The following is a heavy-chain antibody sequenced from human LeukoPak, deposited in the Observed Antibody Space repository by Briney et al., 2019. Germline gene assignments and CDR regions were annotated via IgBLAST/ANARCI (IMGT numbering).Heavy chain of an antibody. Sequence: GGSLRLSCAASGFTFSSYSMNWVRQAPGKGLEWVSYISSSSSTIYYADSVKGRFTISRDNAKNSLYLQMNRLRDEDTAVYYCARSSSWYLYYFDYWGQGTLVTVSS. CDR2: ISSSSSTI. V-gene: IGHV3-48*02. CDR1: GFTFSSYS. J-gene: IGHJ4*02. D-gene: IGHD6-13*01. CDR3: ARSSSWYLYYFDY.